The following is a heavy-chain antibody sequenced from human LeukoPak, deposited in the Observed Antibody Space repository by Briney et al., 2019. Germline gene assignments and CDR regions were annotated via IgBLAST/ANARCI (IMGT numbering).Heavy chain of an antibody. CDR1: GYTFTSYD. CDR2: MNPNSGNT. D-gene: IGHD2-2*01. CDR3: ARGRYCSSTSCYNNWFDP. Sequence: ASVKVSCKASGYTFTSYDINWVRQATGQGLEWMGWMNPNSGNTGYAQKFQGRVTMTRNTSISTAHMELSSLRSEDTAVYYCARGRYCSSTSCYNNWFDPWGQGTLVTVSS. V-gene: IGHV1-8*01. J-gene: IGHJ5*02.